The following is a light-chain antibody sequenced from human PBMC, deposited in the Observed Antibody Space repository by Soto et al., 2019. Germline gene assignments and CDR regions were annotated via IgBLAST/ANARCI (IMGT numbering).Light chain of an antibody. Sequence: EIVLTQSPATLSLSPGERATLSCRASQSVSSYLAWYQQKPGQAPRLLIYDASTRATGIPARFSGSGSGTDFTLTISSLEPEDFAVYYCQQYSNWPSITFGQGTRLEIK. J-gene: IGKJ5*01. CDR1: QSVSSY. V-gene: IGKV3-11*01. CDR3: QQYSNWPSIT. CDR2: DAS.